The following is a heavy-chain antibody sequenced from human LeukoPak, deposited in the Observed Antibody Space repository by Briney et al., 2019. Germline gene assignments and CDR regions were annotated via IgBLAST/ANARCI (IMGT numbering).Heavy chain of an antibody. CDR2: IYDSGTT. CDR3: ASIAVVSAAIDY. V-gene: IGHV4-30-4*01. Sequence: PSETLSLTCTVSGGSVSSGDYYWSWIRQPPGQGLEWIGYIYDSGTTSYNPSLKSRVTISMGTSKNQFSLRLRSVTAADTAMYFCASIAVVSAAIDYWGQGTLVTVSS. CDR1: GGSVSSGDYY. D-gene: IGHD2-2*01. J-gene: IGHJ4*02.